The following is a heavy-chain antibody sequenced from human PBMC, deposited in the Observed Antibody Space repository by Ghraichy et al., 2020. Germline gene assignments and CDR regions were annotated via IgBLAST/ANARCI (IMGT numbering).Heavy chain of an antibody. J-gene: IGHJ3*02. CDR3: ARDPRALGDCGTARCYVGVAFDI. CDR1: GFTFTTYW. CDR2: IDQDGNEK. Sequence: GGSLRLSCEVSGFTFTTYWMGWVRQAPGKGLEWVANIDQDGNEKNYVDSMEGRFTISRDNAKNSVYLQMNSLRDDDTAVYYCARDPRALGDCGTARCYVGVAFDIWGQGTTVTVFS. V-gene: IGHV3-7*03. D-gene: IGHD2-2*01.